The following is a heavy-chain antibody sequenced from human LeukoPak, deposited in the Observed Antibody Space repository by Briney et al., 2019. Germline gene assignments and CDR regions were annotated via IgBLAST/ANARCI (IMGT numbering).Heavy chain of an antibody. D-gene: IGHD2-8*01. V-gene: IGHV3-74*01. CDR2: INIDGSST. Sequence: GGSLRLSCVASGFTFSSYWMHWVRQAPGKGLVWVSHINIDGSSTNYADFVKGRFTISRDNAKNTLYLQMSSLRAEDTAIYYCARDNGGVDNWGQGTLVTVSS. J-gene: IGHJ4*02. CDR1: GFTFSSYW. CDR3: ARDNGGVDN.